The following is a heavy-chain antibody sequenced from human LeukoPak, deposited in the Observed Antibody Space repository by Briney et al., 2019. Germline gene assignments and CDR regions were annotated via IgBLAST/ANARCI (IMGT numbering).Heavy chain of an antibody. V-gene: IGHV4-30-4*08. Sequence: PSQTLSLTCTVSGGSISSGDYSWSWIRQPPGKGLEWIGYIYYSGSTNYNPSLKSRVTISVDTSKNQFSLKLSSVTAADTAVYYCARLSVGYPFDYWGQGTLVTVSS. CDR2: IYYSGST. J-gene: IGHJ4*02. D-gene: IGHD1-26*01. CDR3: ARLSVGYPFDY. CDR1: GGSISSGDYS.